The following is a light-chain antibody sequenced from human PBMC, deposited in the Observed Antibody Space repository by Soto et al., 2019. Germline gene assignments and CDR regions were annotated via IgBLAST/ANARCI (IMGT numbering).Light chain of an antibody. CDR2: DVS. CDR1: SSDVGGYNY. Sequence: QSALTQPRSVSGSSGQSVTLSCTGTSSDVGGYNYVSWYQQHPGKAPKLMIYDVSKRPSGVPDRFSGSKSGNTASLTISGLQAEDEADYYCCSYAGRRVFGTGTKVPV. J-gene: IGLJ1*01. CDR3: CSYAGRRV. V-gene: IGLV2-11*01.